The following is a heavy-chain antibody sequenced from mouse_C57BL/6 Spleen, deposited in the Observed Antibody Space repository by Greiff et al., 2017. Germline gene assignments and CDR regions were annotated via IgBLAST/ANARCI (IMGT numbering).Heavy chain of an antibody. CDR2: ISSGSSNI. CDR1: GFTFSDYG. D-gene: IGHD1-1*02. CDR3: ARSYGSGLNN. Sequence: EVQLVESGGGLVKPGGSLKLSCAASGFTFSDYGMHWVRQAPEKGLEWVAYISSGSSNIYYAATVKGRFTISRDNAKNPLFLQMSSLRSESTAMYYCARSYGSGLNNGGQGTTLTVSS. J-gene: IGHJ2*01. V-gene: IGHV5-17*01.